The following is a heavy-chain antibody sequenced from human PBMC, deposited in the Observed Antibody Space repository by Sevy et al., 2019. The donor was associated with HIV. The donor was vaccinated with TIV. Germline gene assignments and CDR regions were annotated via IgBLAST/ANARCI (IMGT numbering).Heavy chain of an antibody. CDR3: TRGYDILTGYYKGYYYYGMDV. CDR2: IRSKAYGGTT. Sequence: GGSLRLSCTASGFTFGDYAMSWFRQAPGKGLEWVGFIRSKAYGGTTEYAASVKGRFTISRDDSKSIAYLQMNSLKTEDTAVYYCTRGYDILTGYYKGYYYYGMDVWGQRTTVTVSS. J-gene: IGHJ6*02. CDR1: GFTFGDYA. V-gene: IGHV3-49*03. D-gene: IGHD3-9*01.